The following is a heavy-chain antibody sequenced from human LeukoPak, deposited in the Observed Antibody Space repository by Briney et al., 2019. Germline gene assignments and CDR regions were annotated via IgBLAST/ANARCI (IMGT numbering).Heavy chain of an antibody. CDR3: ARGRQLVWFDP. V-gene: IGHV4-59*01. D-gene: IGHD6-6*01. Sequence: SETLSLTCTVSGGSISSYYWNWIRQPPGKGLEWIAYIYYSGGTNYNPSLKSRVTISVDTSKNQFSLKLSSVTAADTAVYYCARGRQLVWFDPWGQGTLVTVSS. CDR1: GGSISSYY. J-gene: IGHJ5*02. CDR2: IYYSGGT.